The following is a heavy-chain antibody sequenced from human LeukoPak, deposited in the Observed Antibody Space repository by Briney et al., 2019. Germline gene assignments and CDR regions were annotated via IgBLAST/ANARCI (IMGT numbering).Heavy chain of an antibody. V-gene: IGHV3-23*01. CDR1: EFTVSSYA. CDR3: ADSEGYCSGGSCEGYFDY. J-gene: IGHJ4*02. D-gene: IGHD2-15*01. CDR2: ISGSGGST. Sequence: GGSLRLSCAASEFTVSSYAMSWVRQAPGKGLEWDSAISGSGGSTYYADSVKGRFTISRDNSKNTLYLQMNSLRAEDTAVYYCADSEGYCSGGSCEGYFDYWGQGTLVTVSS.